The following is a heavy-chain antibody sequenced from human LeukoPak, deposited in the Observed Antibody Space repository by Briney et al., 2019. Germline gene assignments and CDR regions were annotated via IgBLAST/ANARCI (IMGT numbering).Heavy chain of an antibody. J-gene: IGHJ5*02. D-gene: IGHD3-10*01. Sequence: SETLSLTCAVYGGSFSGYYWSWIRQPPGKGLEWIGEINHSGSTNYNPSLKSRVTISVDTSKNQFSLKLSSVTAADTAVYYCATDLIHYYASGAKTWGQGTLVTVSS. V-gene: IGHV4-34*01. CDR1: GGSFSGYY. CDR3: ATDLIHYYASGAKT. CDR2: INHSGST.